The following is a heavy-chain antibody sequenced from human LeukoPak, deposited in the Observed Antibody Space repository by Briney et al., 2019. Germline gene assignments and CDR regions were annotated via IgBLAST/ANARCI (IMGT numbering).Heavy chain of an antibody. V-gene: IGHV3-33*01. CDR1: GFTFSNYG. CDR3: ERYNTGSVDY. D-gene: IGHD2-8*02. Sequence: PGGSLRLSCAASGFTFSNYGMHWVRPAGGKGMEWVAVIWYDGSKKYYADSVQGRFTTSRDNSKNKLSPQMASPRAEDTAVYYCERYNTGSVDYWGQGTLVTVSS. CDR2: IWYDGSKK. J-gene: IGHJ4*02.